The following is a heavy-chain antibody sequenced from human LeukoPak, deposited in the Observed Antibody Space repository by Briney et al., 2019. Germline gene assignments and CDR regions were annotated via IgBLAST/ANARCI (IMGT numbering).Heavy chain of an antibody. CDR3: ARVVIHGFDY. J-gene: IGHJ4*02. CDR1: GFTFSTYW. V-gene: IGHV3-7*01. Sequence: GGSLRLSCTASGFTFSTYWMSWVRQAPGKGLEWVANTREDGSEKYYVDSVKGRFTISRDNSKNTLYLQMNSLRAGDTAVYYCARVVIHGFDYWGQGTLVTVSS. D-gene: IGHD2-2*01. CDR2: TREDGSEK.